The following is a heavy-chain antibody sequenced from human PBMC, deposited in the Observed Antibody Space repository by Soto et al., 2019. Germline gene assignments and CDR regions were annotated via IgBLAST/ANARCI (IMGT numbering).Heavy chain of an antibody. Sequence: GGSLRLSCAASGFTFSSYAMSWVRQAPGKGLEWVSVISGSGVSTYYADSVKGRFTISRDNSKNTQSLQMNSLSGEDTAVYYCTKGGINMVRGVMPYYYYMDVWGKGTTVTVSS. V-gene: IGHV3-23*01. D-gene: IGHD3-10*01. CDR1: GFTFSSYA. J-gene: IGHJ6*03. CDR3: TKGGINMVRGVMPYYYYMDV. CDR2: ISGSGVST.